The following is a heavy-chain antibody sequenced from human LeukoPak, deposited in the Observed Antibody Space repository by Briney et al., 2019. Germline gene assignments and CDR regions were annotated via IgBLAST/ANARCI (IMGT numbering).Heavy chain of an antibody. Sequence: GGSLRLSCAASGFTFSSYAMHWVRQAPGKGLEWVAVISYDGSNKYYADSVKGRFTISRDNSKNTLYLQMNSLRAEDTAVYYCTRKNGLDYWGQGTLVTVSS. CDR2: ISYDGSNK. CDR1: GFTFSSYA. J-gene: IGHJ4*02. V-gene: IGHV3-30*04. CDR3: TRKNGLDY.